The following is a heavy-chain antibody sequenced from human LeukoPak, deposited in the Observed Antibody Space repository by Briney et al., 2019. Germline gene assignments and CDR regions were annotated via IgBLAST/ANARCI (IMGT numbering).Heavy chain of an antibody. V-gene: IGHV3-30*02. CDR1: GFTFSSYG. CDR3: AREGDVFGDCSSGSCRFSAHDY. D-gene: IGHD2-15*01. J-gene: IGHJ4*02. Sequence: PGGSLRLSCAASGFTFSSYGMHWVRQAPGKGLEWVAFIRYDGSNKYYADSVKGRFTISRDNSKNTLYLQMNSLRAEDTAVYYCAREGDVFGDCSSGSCRFSAHDYWGQGTLVTVSS. CDR2: IRYDGSNK.